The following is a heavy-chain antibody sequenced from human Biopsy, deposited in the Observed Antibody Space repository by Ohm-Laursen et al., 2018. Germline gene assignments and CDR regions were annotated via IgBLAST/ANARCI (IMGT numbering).Heavy chain of an antibody. CDR3: VRGWWNRSSLFLDP. CDR1: GFSFSSYS. V-gene: IGHV3-48*01. J-gene: IGHJ5*02. CDR2: TDTTSGTK. D-gene: IGHD1/OR15-1a*01. Sequence: SLRLSCAVSGFSFSSYSMNWARQAPGKGLEWVSYTDTTSGTKFYADSVKGRFTISRDNAKNSLYLQMTSLRAEDTAVYFCVRGWWNRSSLFLDPWGQGTLVTVSS.